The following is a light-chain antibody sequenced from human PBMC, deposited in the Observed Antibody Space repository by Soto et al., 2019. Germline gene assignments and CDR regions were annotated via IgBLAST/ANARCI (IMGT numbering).Light chain of an antibody. CDR1: VLAKKY. Sequence: SYELTQPSSVSVSPGQTARITCSGDVLAKKYARWFQQKPGQAPGLVIYKDSERPSGIPERFSGSSSGTTVTLTISGAQVEDEADYYCYSAADNNWVFGGGTQLTVL. J-gene: IGLJ3*02. V-gene: IGLV3-27*01. CDR3: YSAADNNWV. CDR2: KDS.